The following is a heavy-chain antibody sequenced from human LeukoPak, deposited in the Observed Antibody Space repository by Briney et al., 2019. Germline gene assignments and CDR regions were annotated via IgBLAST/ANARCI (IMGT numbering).Heavy chain of an antibody. CDR1: GGTFSSYA. J-gene: IGHJ6*02. Sequence: SVKVSCKASGGTFSSYAISWVRQAPGQGLEWMGGTIPIFGTANYAQKFQGRVTITADESTSTAYMELSSLRSEDTAVYYCARGPRRNSYYGMDVWGQGTTVTVSS. CDR2: TIPIFGTA. V-gene: IGHV1-69*13. CDR3: ARGPRRNSYYGMDV.